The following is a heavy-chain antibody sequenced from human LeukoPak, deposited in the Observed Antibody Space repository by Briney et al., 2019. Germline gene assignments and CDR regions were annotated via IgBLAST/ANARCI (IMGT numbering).Heavy chain of an antibody. Sequence: SETLSLTCTVSGGSISSYYWSWIRQPPGKGLEWIGHIYGSGSTNYNPSLKSRVTLSVDTSKNQFSLKLSSVTAADTAVYYFAREGTSGTHLNWFDPWGQGTLVTVSS. D-gene: IGHD1-1*01. CDR2: IYGSGST. V-gene: IGHV4-59*01. J-gene: IGHJ5*02. CDR1: GGSISSYY. CDR3: AREGTSGTHLNWFDP.